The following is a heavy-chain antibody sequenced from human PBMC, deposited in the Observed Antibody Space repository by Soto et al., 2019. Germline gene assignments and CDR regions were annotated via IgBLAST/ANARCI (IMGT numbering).Heavy chain of an antibody. CDR3: ARVFCGGNCYPNY. Sequence: QVQLQESGPGLVKPSQTLSLTCTVSGGSISSGGYYWRWIHQHPGKGLEWIGYIYYSGSTYYNPSLKSRVTIWLDTSKNQFSLKLSSVTAADTAVYYCARVFCGGNCYPNYWGQGTQVTVSS. V-gene: IGHV4-31*03. CDR1: GGSISSGGYY. CDR2: IYYSGST. D-gene: IGHD2-21*02. J-gene: IGHJ4*02.